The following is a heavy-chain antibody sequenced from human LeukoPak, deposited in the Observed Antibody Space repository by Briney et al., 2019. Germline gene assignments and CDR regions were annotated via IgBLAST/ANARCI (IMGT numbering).Heavy chain of an antibody. CDR3: ARDPSVNNAIGYNWFDH. J-gene: IGHJ5*02. V-gene: IGHV3-74*01. CDR1: GFGFSSHW. Sequence: GGSLRLSCAASGFGFSSHWMHWVRQAPGKGLVWVSRSNSNGSVRNYADSVEGRFIISRDNAKNTLYLQMNNLGVEDTAVYFCARDPSVNNAIGYNWFDHWGQGALVTVSS. CDR2: SNSNGSVR. D-gene: IGHD2/OR15-2a*01.